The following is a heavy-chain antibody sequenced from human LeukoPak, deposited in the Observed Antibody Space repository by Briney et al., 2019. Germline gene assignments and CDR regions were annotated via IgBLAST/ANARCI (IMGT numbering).Heavy chain of an antibody. J-gene: IGHJ4*02. CDR2: ISYDGSNK. CDR1: GFTFSSYG. D-gene: IGHD3-9*01. Sequence: GGSLRLSCAASGFTFSSYGMHWVRQAPGRGLEWVAVISYDGSNKYYADSVKGRFTISRDNSKNTLYLQMNSLRAEDTAVYSCAKDSRYFDYTHYFDYWGQGTLVTVSS. CDR3: AKDSRYFDYTHYFDY. V-gene: IGHV3-30*18.